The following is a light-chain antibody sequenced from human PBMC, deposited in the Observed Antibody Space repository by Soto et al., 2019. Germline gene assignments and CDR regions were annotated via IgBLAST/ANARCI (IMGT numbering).Light chain of an antibody. J-gene: IGKJ3*01. CDR2: AAS. V-gene: IGKV1-27*01. CDR3: QTYNSAPFT. CDR1: QGISNY. Sequence: DIQMTQSPSSLSASVGDRVTITCRPSQGISNYLAWYQQKPGKVPRLLIYAASTLQSGVPSRFSGSGSGTDFTLTISSLQPEDVATYYCQTYNSAPFTFGPGTKVDIK.